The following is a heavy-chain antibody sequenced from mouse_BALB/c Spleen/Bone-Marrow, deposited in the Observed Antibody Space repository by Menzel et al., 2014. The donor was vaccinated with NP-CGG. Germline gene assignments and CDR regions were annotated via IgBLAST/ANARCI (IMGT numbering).Heavy chain of an antibody. CDR2: SWAGGST. J-gene: IGHJ4*01. D-gene: IGHD2-14*01. Sequence: VKLVESGPGLVAPSQSLSITCTVSGFSLTIYGVHWVRRPPGKGLEWLGVSWAGGSTSYNSALLSRLTISKDISKSQVFLKMNSLQTDDTAMYYCAREGYDHATDYWGQGTSVTVSS. CDR1: GFSLTIYG. V-gene: IGHV2-9*02. CDR3: AREGYDHATDY.